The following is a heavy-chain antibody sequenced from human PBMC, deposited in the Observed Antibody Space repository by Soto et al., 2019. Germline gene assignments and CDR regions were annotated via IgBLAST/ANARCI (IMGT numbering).Heavy chain of an antibody. CDR2: ISAYNGNT. Sequence: GASVKVSCKASGYTFTSYGISWVRQAPGQGLEWMGWISAYNGNTNYAQKLQGRVTMTTDTSTSTAYMELRSLRSDDTAVYYCARDYIRDGYNWDWFDPWGQGTLVTVS. D-gene: IGHD5-12*01. J-gene: IGHJ5*02. CDR1: GYTFTSYG. V-gene: IGHV1-18*01. CDR3: ARDYIRDGYNWDWFDP.